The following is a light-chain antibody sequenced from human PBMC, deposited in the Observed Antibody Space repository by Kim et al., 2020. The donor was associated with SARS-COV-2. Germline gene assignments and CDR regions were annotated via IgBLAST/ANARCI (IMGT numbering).Light chain of an antibody. CDR3: QQYYRNGYT. Sequence: SAAVGDTVTIACGASQDIDNSLAWYQQKPGKAPKLLLYDTSTLGGGVPSRFSGSGSGTDYTLSISSLQAEDSATFYCQQYYRNGYTFGQGTKLEI. CDR2: DTS. CDR1: QDIDNS. J-gene: IGKJ2*01. V-gene: IGKV1-NL1*01.